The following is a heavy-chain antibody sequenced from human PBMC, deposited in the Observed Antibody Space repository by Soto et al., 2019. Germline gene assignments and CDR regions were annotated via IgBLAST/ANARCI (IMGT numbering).Heavy chain of an antibody. CDR1: GGTFTKYA. CDR2: IIPFLGRA. CDR3: ARDAN. J-gene: IGHJ4*02. V-gene: IGHV1-69*11. Sequence: QAQLLQSGAEVKKPGSSVKVSCKASGGTFTKYAISWVRQAPGQGLEWMGGIIPFLGRADYAQKFKGRVTITADESTSTIYMELTSLRSEDTAVYYCARDANWGQGTLVTVSS.